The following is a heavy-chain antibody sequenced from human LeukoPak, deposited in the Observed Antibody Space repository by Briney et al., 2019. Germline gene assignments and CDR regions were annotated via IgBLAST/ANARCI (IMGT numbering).Heavy chain of an antibody. CDR3: AKWTRYCSGGSCYGGTFDY. J-gene: IGHJ4*02. CDR1: GFTFSSYA. V-gene: IGHV3-23*01. D-gene: IGHD2-15*01. CDR2: ISGSGGST. Sequence: GGSLRPSCAASGFTFSSYAMSWVRQAPGKGLEWVSAISGSGGSTYYADSVKGRFTIYRDNSKNTVYLQMNSLRAEDTAVYYCAKWTRYCSGGSCYGGTFDYWGQGTLVTVSS.